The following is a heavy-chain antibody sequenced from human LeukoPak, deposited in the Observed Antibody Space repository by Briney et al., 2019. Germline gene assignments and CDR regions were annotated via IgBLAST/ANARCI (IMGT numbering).Heavy chain of an antibody. CDR3: ARRSAADGTAY. Sequence: SETLSLTCTVSGGSISFGDYYWSWMRQPPGQGLEWVGYMSYSGRTYYNQSLKSRVTISGDTSENQFSLKLSSVSAADTAVYFCARRSAADGTAYWGRGTLVIVSS. D-gene: IGHD6-13*01. CDR2: MSYSGRT. CDR1: GGSISFGDYY. J-gene: IGHJ4*02. V-gene: IGHV4-30-4*08.